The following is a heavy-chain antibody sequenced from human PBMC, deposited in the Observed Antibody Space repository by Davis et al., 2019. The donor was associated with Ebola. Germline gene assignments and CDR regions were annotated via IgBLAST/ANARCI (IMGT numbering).Heavy chain of an antibody. Sequence: LSLTCAASGFTFSNYGMHWVRQAPGKGLEWVAVISYDGTNKHYGDSVKGRFTISRDNSKNTLYLQMNSLRPEDTAVYHCAKDVYSSGWYGGGDYWGQGTLVTVSS. J-gene: IGHJ4*02. CDR1: GFTFSNYG. D-gene: IGHD6-19*01. V-gene: IGHV3-30*18. CDR2: ISYDGTNK. CDR3: AKDVYSSGWYGGGDY.